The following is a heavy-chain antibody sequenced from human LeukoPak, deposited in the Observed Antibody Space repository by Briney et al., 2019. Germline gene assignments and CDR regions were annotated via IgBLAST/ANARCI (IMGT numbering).Heavy chain of an antibody. CDR1: GFTFDDYA. V-gene: IGHV3-9*01. J-gene: IGHJ4*02. D-gene: IGHD3-9*01. CDR2: ISWNSGSI. Sequence: GGSLRLSCAASGFTFDDYAMHWVRQAPGKGLEWVSGISWNSGSIGYADSVKGRFTISRDNAKNSLYLQMNSLRAEDTAVYYCARNWDDILTGSIDFDYWGQGTLVTVSS. CDR3: ARNWDDILTGSIDFDY.